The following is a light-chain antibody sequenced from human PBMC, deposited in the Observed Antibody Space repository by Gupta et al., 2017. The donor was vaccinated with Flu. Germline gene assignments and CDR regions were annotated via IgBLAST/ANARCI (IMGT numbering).Light chain of an antibody. CDR3: QQYCRTPYT. CDR1: QTVLYNSNNKNY. V-gene: IGKV4-1*01. CDR2: WAS. J-gene: IGKJ2*01. Sequence: IVMTQSPDSLAVSLGERATINCKSSQTVLYNSNNKNYLAWYQQKPGQPPKLLIYWASNRETGVPARFSGSGSGTDFTLTISSLEAEDVAVYYCQQYCRTPYTFGQGTKLEIK.